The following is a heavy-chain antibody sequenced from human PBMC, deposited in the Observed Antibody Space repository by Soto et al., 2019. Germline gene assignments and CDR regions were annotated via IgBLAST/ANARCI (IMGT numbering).Heavy chain of an antibody. J-gene: IGHJ5*02. CDR3: ARGAIRFLEWLPPHWFDP. D-gene: IGHD3-3*01. Sequence: SETLCLASIDTVGSISSYYWSWIRQPPGKGLEWIGYIYYSGSTNYNPSLKSRVTISVDTSKNQFSLKLSSVTAADTAVYYCARGAIRFLEWLPPHWFDPWGQGTLVTV. CDR2: IYYSGST. CDR1: VGSISSYY. V-gene: IGHV4-59*01.